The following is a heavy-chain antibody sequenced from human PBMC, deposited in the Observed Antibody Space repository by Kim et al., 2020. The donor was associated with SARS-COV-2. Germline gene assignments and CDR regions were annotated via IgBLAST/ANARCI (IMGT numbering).Heavy chain of an antibody. V-gene: IGHV4-61*03. J-gene: IGHJ4*02. D-gene: IGHD3-10*01. Sequence: YNPSLKRRVTISVDSSKNHLSLKLSSVTAADTAVYYCARSLFGSEIWAFDYWGQGALVTVSS. CDR3: ARSLFGSEIWAFDY.